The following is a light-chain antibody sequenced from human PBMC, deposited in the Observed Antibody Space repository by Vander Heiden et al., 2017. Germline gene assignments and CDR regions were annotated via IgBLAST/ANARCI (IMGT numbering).Light chain of an antibody. Sequence: VLTQSPATLSLSPGERATLSCRASQSVSGKLAWFQQKPGQAPRLLIYDVATRATAIPVRFSGSGSGTDFTLTISSLEPEDFAVYYCQQRSSWPVTFGQGTKLE. CDR3: QQRSSWPVT. J-gene: IGKJ2*01. CDR1: QSVSGK. V-gene: IGKV3-11*01. CDR2: DVA.